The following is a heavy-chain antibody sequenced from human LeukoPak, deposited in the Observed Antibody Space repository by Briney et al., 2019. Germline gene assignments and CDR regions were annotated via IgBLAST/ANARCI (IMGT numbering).Heavy chain of an antibody. CDR1: GFRFSDYW. Sequence: PGGSLRLSCAASGFRFSDYWMSWVRQAPGKGLEWVANIKPDGSQIYYVASVKGRFTISRDNAKGSLYLRMNSLRAEDTAVYYCARDAIVTDFWGQGALVTVSS. D-gene: IGHD1-26*01. CDR2: IKPDGSQI. CDR3: ARDAIVTDF. J-gene: IGHJ4*02. V-gene: IGHV3-7*01.